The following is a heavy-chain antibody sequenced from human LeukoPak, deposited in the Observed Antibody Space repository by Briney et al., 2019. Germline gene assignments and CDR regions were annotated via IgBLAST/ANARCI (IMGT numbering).Heavy chain of an antibody. CDR3: AKKVPANWGSYFDY. V-gene: IGHV3-23*01. CDR1: GFTFSSYA. D-gene: IGHD7-27*01. J-gene: IGHJ4*02. CDR2: ISGSGDST. Sequence: GGSLRLSCAASGFTFSSYAMSWVRQAPGKGLEWVSAISGSGDSTYSTDSVKGRFTISRDNSKDTLYLQMNSLRAEDTAVYYCAKKVPANWGSYFDYWGQGTLVSASS.